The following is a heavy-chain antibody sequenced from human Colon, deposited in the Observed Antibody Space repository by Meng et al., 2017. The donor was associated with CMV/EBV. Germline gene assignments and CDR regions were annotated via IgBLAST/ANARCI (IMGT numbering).Heavy chain of an antibody. V-gene: IGHV3-20*04. J-gene: IGHJ6*02. Sequence: GESLKISCAASGFTFDDYGMSWVRQAPGKGLEWVSGINWNGGSTGYADSVKGRFTISRDNAKNSLYLQMNSLRAEDTALYYCARGAPGVYLYYGMDVWGQGTTVTVSS. CDR2: INWNGGST. D-gene: IGHD2-2*01. CDR1: GFTFDDYG. CDR3: ARGAPGVYLYYGMDV.